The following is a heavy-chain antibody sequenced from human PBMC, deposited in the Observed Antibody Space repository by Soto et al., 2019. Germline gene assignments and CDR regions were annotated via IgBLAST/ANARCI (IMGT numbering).Heavy chain of an antibody. CDR1: GFTFSSYV. CDR3: VKVDSSGRIYDY. CDR2: ISSTGGNT. D-gene: IGHD3-22*01. V-gene: IGHV3-23*01. J-gene: IGHJ4*02. Sequence: EVQLLESGGGLVQPGGSLRLSCAAAGFTFSSYVMSWVRQAPGKGLEWVSSISSTGGNTYYADSVKGRFTISRDNSKNTLYLQMNSLRAEDTVVYYCVKVDSSGRIYDYWGQVTLVSVSS.